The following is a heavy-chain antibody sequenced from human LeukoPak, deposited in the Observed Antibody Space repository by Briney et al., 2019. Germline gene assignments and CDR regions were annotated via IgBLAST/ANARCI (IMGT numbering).Heavy chain of an antibody. CDR2: ISGSGGST. D-gene: IGHD1-1*01. J-gene: IGHJ4*02. CDR3: AKETQLTVSALFDY. V-gene: IGHV3-23*01. Sequence: AGGSQRLSCAASGFTFNNYAMSWVRQAPGKGLEWVSAISGSGGSTFYADSVKGRFTISRDSSKNTLFLQVNSLRAEDTAVYYCAKETQLTVSALFDYWGQGTLVTVSS. CDR1: GFTFNNYA.